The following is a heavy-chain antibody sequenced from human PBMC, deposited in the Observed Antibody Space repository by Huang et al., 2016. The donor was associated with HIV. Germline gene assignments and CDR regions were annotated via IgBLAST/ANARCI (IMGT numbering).Heavy chain of an antibody. J-gene: IGHJ6*03. CDR3: ARGQGGYYYYYMDV. CDR2: IIHSEST. V-gene: IGHV4-34*01. CDR1: GGSFSGYY. Sequence: QVQLQQWGAGLLRPSETLSLTCAVYGGSFSGYYGTWIRQPPGKGREWIGEIIHSESTNYNPALKSRGTSAVDTSRNQFSLTLTSVTAADTAVYYCARGQGGYYYYYMDVWGKGTTVTVSS.